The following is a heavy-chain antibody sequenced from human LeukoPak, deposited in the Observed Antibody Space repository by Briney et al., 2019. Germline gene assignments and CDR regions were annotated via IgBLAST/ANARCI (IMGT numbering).Heavy chain of an antibody. CDR2: INHSGST. CDR3: ARDFSGDSHYYYGMDA. D-gene: IGHD4-17*01. V-gene: IGHV4-34*01. J-gene: IGHJ6*02. Sequence: RSSETLSLTCAVYGGSFSGYYWSWIRQPPGKGLEWIGAINHSGSTNYNPSLKSRVTISVDTSKNQFSLKLSSVTAADTAVYYCARDFSGDSHYYYGMDAWGQGTTVTVSS. CDR1: GGSFSGYY.